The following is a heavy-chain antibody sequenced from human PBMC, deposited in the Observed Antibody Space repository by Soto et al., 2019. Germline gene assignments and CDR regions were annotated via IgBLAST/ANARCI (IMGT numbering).Heavy chain of an antibody. CDR3: ARGVGSAGVDY. Sequence: QVQLQQWGAGLLKPSETLSLTYAVYGGSISAYYWSWIRQPPGKGLEWIGDINHSGSTNYNPSLKSRVTISVVRSKNQFFLKLSSVTAADTAAYYCARGVGSAGVDYWGQGTLVTVSS. J-gene: IGHJ4*02. CDR2: INHSGST. V-gene: IGHV4-34*01. D-gene: IGHD7-27*01. CDR1: GGSISAYY.